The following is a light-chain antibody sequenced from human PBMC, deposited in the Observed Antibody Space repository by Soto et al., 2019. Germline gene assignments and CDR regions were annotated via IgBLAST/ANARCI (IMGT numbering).Light chain of an antibody. CDR1: QGIRND. CDR2: AAS. Sequence: DIQMPQFPSSLSASVGDRVTITCRASQGIRNDLAWYQQKPGKAPKRLIYAASSLQSGVPSRFSGSASGLDFTHAISSLQPEDFGTFYCLQHSTYPLTFGQGTKVEIK. J-gene: IGKJ1*01. CDR3: LQHSTYPLT. V-gene: IGKV1-17*01.